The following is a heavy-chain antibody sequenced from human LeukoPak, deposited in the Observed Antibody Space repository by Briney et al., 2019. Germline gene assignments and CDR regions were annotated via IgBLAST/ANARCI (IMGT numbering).Heavy chain of an antibody. D-gene: IGHD2-2*03. J-gene: IGHJ6*03. V-gene: IGHV4-4*07. CDR2: IYTSGST. Sequence: SETLSLTCTVSGGSINNYYWSWIRQPAGKGLEWIGRIYTSGSTNYNPSLKSRVSISVDTSKNQFSLKLSSVTAADAAIYYCARDGYCSSTSCPKDYYYYYMDVWGKGTTVTVSS. CDR3: ARDGYCSSTSCPKDYYYYYMDV. CDR1: GGSINNYY.